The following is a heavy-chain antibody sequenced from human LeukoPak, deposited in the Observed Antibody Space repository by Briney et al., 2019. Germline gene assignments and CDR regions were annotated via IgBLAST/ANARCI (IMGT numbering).Heavy chain of an antibody. CDR3: ARDEYTTPTDTFYYGMDV. CDR1: GFTFRSYA. D-gene: IGHD6-6*01. J-gene: IGHJ6*02. V-gene: IGHV3-48*01. CDR2: ITSGGDTI. Sequence: PGGSLRLSCAASGFTFRSYAMNWVRQAPGKGLEWVSYITSGGDTISYADSVKGRFTISRGDAQNSLFLQMNSLRAVDTAVYYCARDEYTTPTDTFYYGMDVWGQGTTVTVSS.